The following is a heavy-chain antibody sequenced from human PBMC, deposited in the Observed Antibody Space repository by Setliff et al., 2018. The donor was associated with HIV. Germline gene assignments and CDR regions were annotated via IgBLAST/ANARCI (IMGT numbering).Heavy chain of an antibody. CDR1: GFTFGSYA. V-gene: IGHV3-23*01. D-gene: IGHD2-15*01. CDR2: ISGSGDST. Sequence: PGASLKISCAPSGFTFGSYAMSWVRQAPGKGLEWVSVISGSGDSTFYADSLKGRFTISRDNSKNTLYLQMNSLRAEDTAVYYCAKTLPTLYPPHDYYFAMDVWGQGTTVTVSS. CDR3: AKTLPTLYPPHDYYFAMDV. J-gene: IGHJ6*02.